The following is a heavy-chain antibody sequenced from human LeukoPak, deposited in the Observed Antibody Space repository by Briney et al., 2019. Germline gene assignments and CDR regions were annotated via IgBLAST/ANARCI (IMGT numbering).Heavy chain of an antibody. Sequence: VKVXCKXSXGTFSSYAISWVRQAPGQGLEWMGRIIPILGIANYAQKFQGRVTITADKSTSTAYMELSSLRSEDTAVYYCARVPVTIFGVVINYFDYWGQGTLVTVSS. CDR1: XGTFSSYA. V-gene: IGHV1-69*04. J-gene: IGHJ4*02. D-gene: IGHD3-3*01. CDR2: IIPILGIA. CDR3: ARVPVTIFGVVINYFDY.